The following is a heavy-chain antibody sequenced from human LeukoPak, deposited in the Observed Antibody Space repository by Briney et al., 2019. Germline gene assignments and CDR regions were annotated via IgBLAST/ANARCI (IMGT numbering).Heavy chain of an antibody. CDR3: ASQYSSSWTDAFDI. D-gene: IGHD6-13*01. CDR1: GGSISSYY. CDR2: IYTSGST. Sequence: PSETLSLTCTVSGGSISSYYWSWIRQPAGKGLERIGRIYTSGSTNYNPSLKSRVTMSVDTSKNQFSLKLSSVTAADTAVYYCASQYSSSWTDAFDIWGQGTMVTVSS. J-gene: IGHJ3*02. V-gene: IGHV4-4*07.